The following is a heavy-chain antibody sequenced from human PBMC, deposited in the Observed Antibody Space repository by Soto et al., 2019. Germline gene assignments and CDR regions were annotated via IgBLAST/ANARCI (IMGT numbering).Heavy chain of an antibody. CDR3: AKGGAFYFDLNWFDP. CDR1: GFTFSDYA. J-gene: IGHJ5*02. D-gene: IGHD3-22*01. CDR2: ISGSEGST. V-gene: IGHV3-23*01. Sequence: DVLLLESGGGLVQPGGSLRLSCAASGFTFSDYAMNWVRQAPGEGLEWVSTISGSEGSTYYADSVRGQFTISRDNPKTTLYLQVNSLRPDDTAVYYCAKGGAFYFDLNWFDPWGQGTPVTVSS.